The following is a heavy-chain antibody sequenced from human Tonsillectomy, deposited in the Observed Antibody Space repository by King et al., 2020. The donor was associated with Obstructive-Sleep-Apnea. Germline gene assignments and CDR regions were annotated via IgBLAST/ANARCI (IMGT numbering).Heavy chain of an antibody. CDR1: GGTFSSYA. CDR2: FIPILGIA. D-gene: IGHD3-10*01. V-gene: IGHV1-69*10. Sequence: QLVQSGAVVKKPGSSVKVSCKASGGTFSSYAISWVRQAPGQGLEWMGGFIPILGIANYAQKFQGRVTITADKSTSTAYMELSSLRSEDTAVYYCARDRNYYGSGSYYLWYFDLWGRGTLVTVSS. J-gene: IGHJ2*01. CDR3: ARDRNYYGSGSYYLWYFDL.